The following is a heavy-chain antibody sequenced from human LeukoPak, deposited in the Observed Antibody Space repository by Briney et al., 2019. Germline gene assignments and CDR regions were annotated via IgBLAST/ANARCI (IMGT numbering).Heavy chain of an antibody. Sequence: GGSLRLSCAASGFTFSSYAMHWVRQAPGKGLEWVAVISYDGSNKYYAGSVKGRFTISRDNSKNTLYLQMNSLRAEDTAVYYCAKSVGQWLVRPNAYFDYWGQGTLVTVSS. J-gene: IGHJ4*02. V-gene: IGHV3-30-3*02. CDR2: ISYDGSNK. CDR1: GFTFSSYA. D-gene: IGHD6-19*01. CDR3: AKSVGQWLVRPNAYFDY.